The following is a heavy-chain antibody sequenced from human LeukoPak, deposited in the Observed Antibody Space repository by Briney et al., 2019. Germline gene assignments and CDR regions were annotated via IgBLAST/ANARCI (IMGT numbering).Heavy chain of an antibody. CDR1: GGSFSGYY. CDR3: ARRPGRLGYSYGYVYYYYYMDV. Sequence: SETLSLTCAVYGGSFSGYYWSWIRQPPGKGLEWIGEINHSGSTNYNPSLKSRVTISVDTSKNQFSLKLSSVTAADTAVYYCARRPGRLGYSYGYVYYYYYMDVWGKGTTVTISS. J-gene: IGHJ6*03. D-gene: IGHD5-18*01. CDR2: INHSGST. V-gene: IGHV4-34*01.